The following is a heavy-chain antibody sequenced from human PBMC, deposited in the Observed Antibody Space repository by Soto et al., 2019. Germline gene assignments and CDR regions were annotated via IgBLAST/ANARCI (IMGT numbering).Heavy chain of an antibody. D-gene: IGHD3-10*01. V-gene: IGHV3-33*01. J-gene: IGHJ6*02. Sequence: GGSLRLSCAASGFTFSSYGMHWVRQAPGKGLEWVAVIWYDGSNKYYADSVKGRFTISRDNSKNTLYLQMNSLRAEDTAVYYCARDNALLWFGELKYYYYGMDVWGQGTTVTVSS. CDR2: IWYDGSNK. CDR3: ARDNALLWFGELKYYYYGMDV. CDR1: GFTFSSYG.